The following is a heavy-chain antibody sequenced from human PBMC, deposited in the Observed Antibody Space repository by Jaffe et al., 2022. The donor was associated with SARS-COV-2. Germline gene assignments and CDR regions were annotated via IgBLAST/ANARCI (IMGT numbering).Heavy chain of an antibody. CDR1: GFTFSSYG. D-gene: IGHD2-15*01. CDR3: ARSLLRPVDMDY. J-gene: IGHJ4*02. V-gene: IGHV3-33*01. CDR2: IWYDGSNK. Sequence: QVQLVESGGGVVQPGRSLRLSCAASGFTFSSYGMHWVRQAPGKGLEWVAVIWYDGSNKYYADSVKGRFTISRDNSKNTLYLQMNSLRAEDTAVYYCARSLLRPVDMDYWGQGTLVTVSS.